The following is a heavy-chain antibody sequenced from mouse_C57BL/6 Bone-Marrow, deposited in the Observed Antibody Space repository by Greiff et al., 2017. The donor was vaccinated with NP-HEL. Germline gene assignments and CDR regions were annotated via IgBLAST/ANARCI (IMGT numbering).Heavy chain of an antibody. CDR2: IYPGSGTT. CDR3: ASRDYGSRGGYWYFDV. Sequence: VQLQQSGAELVRPGASVKLSCKASGYTFTDYYINWVKQRPGQGLEWIARIYPGSGTTYYNEKFKGKATLTAEKSSSTAYMQLSSLTSEDSAVYSGASRDYGSRGGYWYFDVWGTGTTVTVSS. J-gene: IGHJ1*03. V-gene: IGHV1-76*01. CDR1: GYTFTDYY. D-gene: IGHD1-1*01.